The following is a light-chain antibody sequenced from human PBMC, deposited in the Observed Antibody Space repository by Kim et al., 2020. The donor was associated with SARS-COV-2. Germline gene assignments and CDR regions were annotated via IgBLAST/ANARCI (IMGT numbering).Light chain of an antibody. CDR2: ANS. J-gene: IGLJ3*02. CDR3: QSYDSSLGGSV. Sequence: RVTNSCTVSRSNPRAAYNVHWYQQLPGTAPKLLIYANSIRSSGVPDRFSGSKSDSAASLAITGLQAEDEADYYCQSYDSSLGGSVFGGETQLTVL. V-gene: IGLV1-40*01. CDR1: RSNPRAAYN.